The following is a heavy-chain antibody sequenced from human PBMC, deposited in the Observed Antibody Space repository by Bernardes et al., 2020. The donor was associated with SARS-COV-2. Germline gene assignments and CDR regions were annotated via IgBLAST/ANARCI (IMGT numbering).Heavy chain of an antibody. Sequence: ASMKVSCKASGYTFTGYYMHWVRQAPGQGLEWMGWINPNSGGTNYAQKFQGWVTMTRDTSISTAYMELSRLRSDDTAVYYCARARRQRWLQLGSYDAFDIWGQGTMVTVSS. CDR2: INPNSGGT. J-gene: IGHJ3*02. CDR3: ARARRQRWLQLGSYDAFDI. D-gene: IGHD5-12*01. CDR1: GYTFTGYY. V-gene: IGHV1-2*04.